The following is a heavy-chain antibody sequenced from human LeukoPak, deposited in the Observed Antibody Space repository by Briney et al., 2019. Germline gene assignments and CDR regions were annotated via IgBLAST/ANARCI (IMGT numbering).Heavy chain of an antibody. CDR2: ISSGSSTI. V-gene: IGHV3-48*02. CDR3: ARDSSGDL. J-gene: IGHJ2*01. Sequence: GGSLRLSCAASGFTFSSYGMNWVGQAPGKGLEWVSYISSGSSTIYSADSVKGRFTISRDNAKNSLYLQMSSLRDEDTAVYYCARDSSGDLWGRGTLVTVSS. CDR1: GFTFSSYG.